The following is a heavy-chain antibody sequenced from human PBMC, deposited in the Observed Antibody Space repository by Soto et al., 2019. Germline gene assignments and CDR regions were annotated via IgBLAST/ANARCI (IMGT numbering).Heavy chain of an antibody. J-gene: IGHJ4*02. D-gene: IGHD2-15*01. Sequence: PGGSLRLSCAASGFTFSSYGMHWVRQAPGKGLEWVAVIWDDGSKKYYADSVKGRFTISRDNSKNTLYLQMNSLRAEDTAVYYCATDKGYCSGGSCYSLGFDYWGQGTLVTVSS. CDR3: ATDKGYCSGGSCYSLGFDY. V-gene: IGHV3-33*01. CDR1: GFTFSSYG. CDR2: IWDDGSKK.